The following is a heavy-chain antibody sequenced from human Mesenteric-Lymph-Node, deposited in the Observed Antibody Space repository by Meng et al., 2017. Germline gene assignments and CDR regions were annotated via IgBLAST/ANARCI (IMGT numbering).Heavy chain of an antibody. CDR1: GFTFSNYW. CDR2: ITPDGSST. D-gene: IGHD6-13*01. J-gene: IGHJ3*01. Sequence: GGSLRLSCAASGFTFSNYWMYWVRQAPGKGLVWVSRITPDGSSTDYADSVKGRFTISRDNAKSTLYLQMNSLRDEDTAVYYCARELGWQQLGNWGQGTMVTVSS. V-gene: IGHV3-74*01. CDR3: ARELGWQQLGN.